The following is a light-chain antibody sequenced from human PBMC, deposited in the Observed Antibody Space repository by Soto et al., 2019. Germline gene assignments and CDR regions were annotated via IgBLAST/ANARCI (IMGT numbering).Light chain of an antibody. CDR3: QQYVTSPWA. J-gene: IGKJ1*01. V-gene: IGKV1-39*01. CDR2: AAS. Sequence: DIQMTQSPSSLSASVGDRVTITCRASQSISSYLNWYQQKPGKAPKLLIYAASNRATGIPDRFSGSGSGTDFTLTISRLEPEDFAVYYCQQYVTSPWAFGQGTKVAIE. CDR1: QSISSY.